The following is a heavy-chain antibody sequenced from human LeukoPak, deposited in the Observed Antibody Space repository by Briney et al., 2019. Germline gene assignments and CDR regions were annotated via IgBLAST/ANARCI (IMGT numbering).Heavy chain of an antibody. CDR3: AKDGCSSTSCYADY. CDR2: INSNGDDT. J-gene: IGHJ4*02. CDR1: GFTFSHYS. D-gene: IGHD2-2*01. Sequence: GGSLRLSCAASGFTFSHYSMHWVRQAPGKGLEYVSAINSNGDDTYYVNSVKGRFTISRDNSKNTLYLQMGSLRAEDMAVYYCAKDGCSSTSCYADYWGQGTLVTVSS. V-gene: IGHV3-64*01.